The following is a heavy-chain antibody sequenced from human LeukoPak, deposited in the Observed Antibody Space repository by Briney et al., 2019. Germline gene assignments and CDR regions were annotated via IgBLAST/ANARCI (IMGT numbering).Heavy chain of an antibody. D-gene: IGHD2-8*01. CDR2: INPNSGGT. Sequence: ASVKVSCKASGYTFTGYYMHWVRQAPGQGLEWMGWINPNSGGTNYAQKFQGRVTMTRDTSISTAYMELSRLRSDDTAVYYCARGGYCTNGVCYRDYYYYMDVWGKGTTVTVSS. CDR3: ARGGYCTNGVCYRDYYYYMDV. CDR1: GYTFTGYY. J-gene: IGHJ6*03. V-gene: IGHV1-2*02.